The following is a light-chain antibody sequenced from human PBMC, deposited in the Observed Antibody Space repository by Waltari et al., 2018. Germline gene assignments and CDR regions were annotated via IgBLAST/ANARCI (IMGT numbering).Light chain of an antibody. CDR2: DVS. J-gene: IGLJ2*01. V-gene: IGLV2-14*03. CDR3: SSYISSDTLEL. CDR1: SSDVGGYNY. Sequence: HSALTQPASVSGSPGQSITISCTGTSSDVGGYNYVSWYQQHPGKATKLMIFDVSYRPSGISNRFSGSKSGNTASLTISGLQAEDEADYYCSSYISSDTLELFGGGTSLTVL.